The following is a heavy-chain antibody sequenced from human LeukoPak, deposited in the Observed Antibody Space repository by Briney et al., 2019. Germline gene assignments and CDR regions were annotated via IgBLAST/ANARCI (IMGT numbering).Heavy chain of an antibody. D-gene: IGHD3-10*02. CDR1: GFPFSSYW. CDR2: IKQDGSKK. V-gene: IGHV3-7*03. Sequence: QPGGSLRLSCVASGFPFSSYWMTWVRQAPGKGLEWVANIKQDGSKKSYVDSVKGRFTISRDNSKNTLYLQMNSLRAEDTAIYYCAKNWDYYVTSYYFDSWGQGTLVTVSS. CDR3: AKNWDYYVTSYYFDS. J-gene: IGHJ4*02.